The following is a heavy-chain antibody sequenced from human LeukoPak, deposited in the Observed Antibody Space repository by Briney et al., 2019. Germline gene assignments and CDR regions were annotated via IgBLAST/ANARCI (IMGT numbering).Heavy chain of an antibody. CDR3: ARVVAVTGTPVYYMDV. V-gene: IGHV1-2*02. Sequence: ASVKVSCKASGYTFTAYYMQWVRQAPGQGLEGMGWINPNSGGTNYAQKFQGRVTMTRDTSISTAYMDLNRLRSDDTAVYYCARVVAVTGTPVYYMDVWGKGTTVTVSS. J-gene: IGHJ6*03. CDR2: INPNSGGT. D-gene: IGHD6-19*01. CDR1: GYTFTAYY.